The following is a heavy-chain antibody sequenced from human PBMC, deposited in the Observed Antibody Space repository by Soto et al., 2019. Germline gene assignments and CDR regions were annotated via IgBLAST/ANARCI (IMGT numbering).Heavy chain of an antibody. D-gene: IGHD1-1*01. CDR3: ARSGDNYNRLDY. V-gene: IGHV3-11*06. Sequence: PGGSLRLSCEGSGFTFSDYYISWIRQAPGKWLEWISYSSNSGTSSRYADSVKGRFSISRDNTKNLLYLQMNSLRAEDTAVYYCARSGDNYNRLDYWGQGXPVTVYS. CDR1: GFTFSDYY. CDR2: SSNSGTSS. J-gene: IGHJ4*02.